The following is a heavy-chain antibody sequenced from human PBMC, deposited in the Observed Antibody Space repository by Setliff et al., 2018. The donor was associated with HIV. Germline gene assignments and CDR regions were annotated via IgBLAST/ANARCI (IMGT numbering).Heavy chain of an antibody. V-gene: IGHV4-4*02. CDR2: IYHSEYT. Sequence: SETLSLTCAVSGGSISSDNWWTWVRQPPGKGLEWIGEIYHSEYTNYNASLKSRVSMSVDTSTNQFSLRLSSVTAADTALYFCTRAQIAAPRPFDYWGQGTLVTVSS. CDR3: TRAQIAAPRPFDY. CDR1: GGSISSDNW. J-gene: IGHJ4*02. D-gene: IGHD2-21*01.